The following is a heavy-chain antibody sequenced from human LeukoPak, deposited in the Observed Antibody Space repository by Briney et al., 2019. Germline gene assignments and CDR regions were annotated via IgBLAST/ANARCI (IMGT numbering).Heavy chain of an antibody. V-gene: IGHV1-18*01. J-gene: IGHJ6*03. CDR2: ISAYNGNT. Sequence: ASVKVSCKASGYTFTSYGISWVRQAPGQGLEWMGWISAYNGNTNYAQKLQGRVTMTTDTSTSTAYMELRSLRSDDTAVYYCARAVHSSSWDYYYYCMDVWGKGTTVTISS. CDR1: GYTFTSYG. CDR3: ARAVHSSSWDYYYYCMDV. D-gene: IGHD6-13*01.